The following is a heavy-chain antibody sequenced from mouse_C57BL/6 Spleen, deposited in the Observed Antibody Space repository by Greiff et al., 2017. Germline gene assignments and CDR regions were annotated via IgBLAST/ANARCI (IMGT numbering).Heavy chain of an antibody. V-gene: IGHV5-4*01. CDR1: GFTFSSYA. J-gene: IGHJ3*01. CDR2: ISDGGSYT. Sequence: EVKVVESGGGLVKPGGSLKLSCAASGFTFSSYAISWVRQTPEKRLEWVATISDGGSYTYYPDNVKGRFTISRDNAKNNLYLQMSHLKSEDTAMYYCARDGGLGLGFAYWGQGTLVTVSA. D-gene: IGHD4-1*01. CDR3: ARDGGLGLGFAY.